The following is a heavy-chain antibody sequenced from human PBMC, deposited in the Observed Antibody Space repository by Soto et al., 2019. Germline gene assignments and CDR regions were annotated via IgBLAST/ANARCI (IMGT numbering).Heavy chain of an antibody. CDR2: LNPIFGTA. CDR1: GGTFSSYA. V-gene: IGHV1-69*01. CDR3: AGVVVAVAGYYGMDV. J-gene: IGHJ6*02. Sequence: QVQLVQSGAEVKTPGSSVKVSCKASGGTFSSYAISWVRQAPGQGLEWMGGLNPIFGTANYAQKCQVRVTITTDESTSTAYMELSSLRSEDTAVYYCAGVVVAVAGYYGMDVWGQGATVTDSS. D-gene: IGHD2-15*01.